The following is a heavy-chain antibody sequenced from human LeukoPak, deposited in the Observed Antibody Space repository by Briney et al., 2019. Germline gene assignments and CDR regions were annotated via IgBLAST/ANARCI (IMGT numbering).Heavy chain of an antibody. CDR2: IYPGDSKI. J-gene: IGHJ4*02. Sequence: GESLQISCKGSGYSFAIYWVAWVRQMPGKGLEWMGVIYPGDSKIIYSPSFQGQVTISADKSINTAYLQWSSLKASDTAVYYCARQDGTGIYYFDDWGQGTLVTVST. V-gene: IGHV5-51*01. D-gene: IGHD2-8*02. CDR3: ARQDGTGIYYFDD. CDR1: GYSFAIYW.